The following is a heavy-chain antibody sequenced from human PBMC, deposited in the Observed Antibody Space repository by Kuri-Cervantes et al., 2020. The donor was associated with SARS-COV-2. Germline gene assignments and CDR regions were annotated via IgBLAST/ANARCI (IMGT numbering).Heavy chain of an antibody. V-gene: IGHV4-39*01. CDR1: GGSISSSSYY. J-gene: IGHJ4*02. CDR2: IYYSGST. D-gene: IGHD4-11*01. CDR3: ARRLPYYFDY. Sequence: SETLSLTCTVSGGSISSSSYYWGWIRQPPGKGLEWIGSIYYSGSTYCNPSLKSRVTISVDTSKNQFSLKLSSVTAADTAVYYCARRLPYYFDYWGQGTLVTVSS.